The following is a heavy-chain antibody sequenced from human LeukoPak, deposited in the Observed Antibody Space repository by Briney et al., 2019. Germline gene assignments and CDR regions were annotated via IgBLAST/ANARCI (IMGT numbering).Heavy chain of an antibody. CDR3: ARVSHDYVWGSYRYHFDY. CDR2: IYYSGST. D-gene: IGHD3-16*02. J-gene: IGHJ4*02. V-gene: IGHV4-31*03. Sequence: SQTLSLTCTVSGGSISNVGYYWSWIRQHPGKGPEWIGYIYYSGSTYYNPSLKSRVTISVDTSKNQFSLKLSSVTAADTAVYYCARVSHDYVWGSYRYHFDYWGQGTLVTVSS. CDR1: GGSISNVGYY.